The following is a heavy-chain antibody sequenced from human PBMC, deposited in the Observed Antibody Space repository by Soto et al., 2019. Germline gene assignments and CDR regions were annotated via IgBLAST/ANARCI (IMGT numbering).Heavy chain of an antibody. J-gene: IGHJ5*02. CDR3: AVGPYSSSLAGLFDP. CDR1: GFTFSSYG. V-gene: IGHV3-33*01. CDR2: IWYDGSNK. D-gene: IGHD6-6*01. Sequence: GGSLRLSCAASGFTFSSYGMHWVRQAPGKGLEWVAVIWYDGSNKYYADSVKGRFTISRDNSKNTLYLQMNSLRAEDTAVYYCAVGPYSSSLAGLFDPWGQGTLVTVSS.